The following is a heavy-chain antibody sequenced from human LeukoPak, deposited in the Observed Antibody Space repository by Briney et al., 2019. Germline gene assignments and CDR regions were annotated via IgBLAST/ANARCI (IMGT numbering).Heavy chain of an antibody. CDR3: AKDRINDYGDFTAFDI. CDR2: ISGSGGSK. CDR1: GFXFSMYA. D-gene: IGHD4-17*01. Sequence: GGSLRLSCTASGFXFSMYAISWVRQAPGKGLEWVSGISGSGGSKYYADSVTGRFAISRDNSNNMLYLQMNSLRADDTAVYYCAKDRINDYGDFTAFDIWGQGTMVTVSS. V-gene: IGHV3-23*01. J-gene: IGHJ3*02.